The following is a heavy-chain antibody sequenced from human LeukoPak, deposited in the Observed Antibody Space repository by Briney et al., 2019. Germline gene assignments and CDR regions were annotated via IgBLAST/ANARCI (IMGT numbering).Heavy chain of an antibody. CDR1: GDSISSYY. CDR3: ARGIIVGATWGENDNWFDP. V-gene: IGHV4-59*01. J-gene: IGHJ5*02. D-gene: IGHD1-26*01. CDR2: IYYSGNT. Sequence: SETLSLACTVSGDSISSYYWSWIRQPPGKGLEWIGYIYYSGNTNYNPSLKSRVTISVDTSKNQFSLKLSSVTAADTAVYYCARGIIVGATWGENDNWFDPWGQGTLVTVSS.